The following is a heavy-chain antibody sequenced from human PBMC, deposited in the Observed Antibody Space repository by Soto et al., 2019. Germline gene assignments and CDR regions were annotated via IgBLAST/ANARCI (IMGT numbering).Heavy chain of an antibody. V-gene: IGHV3-30*04. J-gene: IGHJ4*02. CDR1: GFTFSSYA. CDR3: ARPDYGDYYFDY. Sequence: QVQLVESGGGVVQPGRSLRLSCAVSGFTFSSYAMHWVRQAPGKGLEWVAVISYDGRNEYYADSVKGRFTISRDNFKNTLYLQMNSLSAEDTAVYFCARPDYGDYYFDYWGQGTQVTVSS. D-gene: IGHD4-17*01. CDR2: ISYDGRNE.